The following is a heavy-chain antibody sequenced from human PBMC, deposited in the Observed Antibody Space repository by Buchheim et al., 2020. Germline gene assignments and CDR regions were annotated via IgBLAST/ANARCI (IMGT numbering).Heavy chain of an antibody. CDR1: GFTFSSYG. CDR3: ARDAPPDYYDSSGGGFDY. V-gene: IGHV3-33*01. D-gene: IGHD3-22*01. Sequence: QVQLVESGGGVVQPGRSPRLSCAASGFTFSSYGMHWVRQAPGKGLEWVAVIWYDGSNKYYADSVKGRFTISRDNSKNTLYLQMNSLRAEDTAVYYCARDAPPDYYDSSGGGFDYWGQGTL. J-gene: IGHJ4*02. CDR2: IWYDGSNK.